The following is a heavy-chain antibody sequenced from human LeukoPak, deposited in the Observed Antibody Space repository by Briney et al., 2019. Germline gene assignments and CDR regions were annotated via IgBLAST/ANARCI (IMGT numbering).Heavy chain of an antibody. J-gene: IGHJ4*02. CDR1: GGSISSISYY. CDR2: NYYSGST. Sequence: SETLSLTCTVSGGSISSISYYWGWIRQPPGKGLEWVGSNYYSGSTYYNPSLKSPVTISVDTSKNQFSLELSSVSAADTAVYYCARHVLPRSAMTTFYVSYFDYWGQGTLVTVSS. D-gene: IGHD3-16*01. CDR3: ARHVLPRSAMTTFYVSYFDY. V-gene: IGHV4-39*01.